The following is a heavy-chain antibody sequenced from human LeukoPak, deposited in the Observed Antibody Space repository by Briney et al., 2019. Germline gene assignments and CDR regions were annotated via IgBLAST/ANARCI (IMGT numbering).Heavy chain of an antibody. V-gene: IGHV4-34*01. CDR1: GGSFSDYY. CDR3: ASGQVRYPS. Sequence: SETLSLTCAVYGGSFSDYYWSWIRQPPGKGLEWIGEINHSGSTNYNPSLKSRVTISVDTSKNQFSLKLSSVTAADTAVYYGASGQVRYPSWGQGTLVTVSS. CDR2: INHSGST. D-gene: IGHD2-2*02. J-gene: IGHJ5*02.